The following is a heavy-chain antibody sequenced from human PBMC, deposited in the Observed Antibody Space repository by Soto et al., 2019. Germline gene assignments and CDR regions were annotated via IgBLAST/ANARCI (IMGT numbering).Heavy chain of an antibody. V-gene: IGHV3-21*06. J-gene: IGHJ6*02. CDR2: ISSGGEYI. CDR3: ATDGAAGAGMGG. Sequence: EVQLVESGGVLVKPGGSLRLSCTASGLIFSNYGMNWVRQAAGKRPEWVSSISSGGEYIDYADSVKGRLTISRDNANNILYLQLTSLGVEDTAVYYCATDGAAGAGMGGWGQGTTVTVSS. D-gene: IGHD6-13*01. CDR1: GLIFSNYG.